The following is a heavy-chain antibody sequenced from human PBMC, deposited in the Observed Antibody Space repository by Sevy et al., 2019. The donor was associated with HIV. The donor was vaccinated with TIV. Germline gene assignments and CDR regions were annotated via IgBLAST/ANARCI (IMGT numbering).Heavy chain of an antibody. J-gene: IGHJ4*02. CDR2: IYYSGST. CDR1: GGSINSKY. V-gene: IGHV4-59*08. D-gene: IGHD2-8*02. Sequence: SETLSLTCTVSGGSINSKYWSWIRQPPGKGLEWIGYIYYSGSTNYNPALKSRVTISVDTSKSQLSLKLSYVTAADTAVYYCARQMSLTGSEYRPRLLDYFGYWGQGILVTVSS. CDR3: ARQMSLTGSEYRPRLLDYFGY.